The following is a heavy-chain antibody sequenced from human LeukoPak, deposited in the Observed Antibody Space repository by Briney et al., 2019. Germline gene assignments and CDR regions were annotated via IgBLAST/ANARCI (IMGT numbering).Heavy chain of an antibody. CDR2: IQSDESNK. J-gene: IGHJ4*02. D-gene: IGHD3-3*01. CDR1: GFTFSNYG. CDR3: TTDTYYDFWSGYRITDY. V-gene: IGHV3-30*02. Sequence: RAGGSLRLSCTASGFTFSNYGFHWVRQAPGKGLEWVAFIQSDESNKHYADSVKGRFTVSRGNSKNTLYLQMNSLKTEDTAVYYCTTDTYYDFWSGYRITDYWGQGTLVTVSS.